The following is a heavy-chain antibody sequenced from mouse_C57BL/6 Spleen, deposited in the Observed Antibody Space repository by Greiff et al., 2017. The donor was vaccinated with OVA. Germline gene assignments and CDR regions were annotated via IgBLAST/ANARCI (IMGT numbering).Heavy chain of an antibody. Sequence: EVKLMESEGGLVQPGSSMKLSCTASGFTFSDYYMAWVRQVPEKGLEWVANINYDGSSTYYLDSLKSRFIISRDNAKNILYLQMSSLKSEDTATYYCARGENYYGSSYDYFDYWGQGTTLTVSS. CDR1: GFTFSDYY. J-gene: IGHJ2*01. V-gene: IGHV5-16*01. CDR2: INYDGSST. CDR3: ARGENYYGSSYDYFDY. D-gene: IGHD1-1*01.